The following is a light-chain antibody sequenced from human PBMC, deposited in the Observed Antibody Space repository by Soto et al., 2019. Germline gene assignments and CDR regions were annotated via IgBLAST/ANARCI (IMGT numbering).Light chain of an antibody. CDR3: CLYVGGRTYV. CDR1: VGL. J-gene: IGLJ1*01. V-gene: IGLV2-23*01. Sequence: QSVLTQPASVSGSPGQSITISCTGTVGLVSWYQQHPGKVPKLIIYDDTKRPSGVSSRFSGSKSGNTASLTISGLQTEDEADYYCCLYVGGRTYVFGIGTKVTV. CDR2: DDT.